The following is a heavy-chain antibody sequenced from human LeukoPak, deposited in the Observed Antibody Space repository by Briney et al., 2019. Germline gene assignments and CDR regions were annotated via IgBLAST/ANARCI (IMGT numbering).Heavy chain of an antibody. Sequence: ETLPLTCTVSGGSISSSSYYWGWIRQAPGRGLEWVSFIYSGGSTYYADSVRGRFIISRDNSKNTLYLQMNSLRAEDTAVYYCARRAGSYSHSYDYWGQGTLVTVSS. J-gene: IGHJ4*02. CDR2: IYSGGST. D-gene: IGHD2-15*01. CDR1: GGSISSSSYY. CDR3: ARRAGSYSHSYDY. V-gene: IGHV3-53*01.